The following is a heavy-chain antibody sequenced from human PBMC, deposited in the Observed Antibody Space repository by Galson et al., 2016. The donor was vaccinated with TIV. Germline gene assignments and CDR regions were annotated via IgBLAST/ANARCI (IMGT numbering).Heavy chain of an antibody. J-gene: IGHJ3*02. CDR3: ARDRNSVSAVVLEDDAFDI. D-gene: IGHD3-3*01. CDR2: TRTYNGDT. CDR1: GYNFAMHA. V-gene: IGHV1-18*01. Sequence: SVKVSCKASGYNFAMHAISWVRQAPGEGLEWMAWTRTYNGDTRHAEKVQGRVTTTTDTSTGTAYMELRSLRSDDTAVYYCARDRNSVSAVVLEDDAFDIWGRGTLVTVSS.